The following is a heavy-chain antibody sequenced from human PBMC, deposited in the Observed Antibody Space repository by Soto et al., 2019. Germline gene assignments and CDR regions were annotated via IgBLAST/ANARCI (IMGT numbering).Heavy chain of an antibody. J-gene: IGHJ6*02. D-gene: IGHD2-2*01. CDR1: GGSISSYY. CDR2: IYYSGST. Sequence: ETLSLTCTVSGGSISSYYWSWIRQPPGKGLEWIGYIYYSGSTNYNPSLKSRVTISVDTSKNQFSLKLSSVTAADTAVYYCARGSLYDYGMDVWGQGTTVTVSS. V-gene: IGHV4-59*01. CDR3: ARGSLYDYGMDV.